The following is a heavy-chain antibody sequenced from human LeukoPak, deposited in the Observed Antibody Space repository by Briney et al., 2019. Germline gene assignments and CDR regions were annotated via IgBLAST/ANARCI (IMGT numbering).Heavy chain of an antibody. Sequence: GASVKVSCKASGYTFTGYYMHWVRQAPGQGLEWMGWISAYNGNTNYAQKLQGRVTMTTDTSTSTAYMELRSLRSDDTAVYYCARGSPPGSYYYYYYYMDVWGKGTTVTIPS. D-gene: IGHD3-10*01. CDR1: GYTFTGYY. CDR2: ISAYNGNT. CDR3: ARGSPPGSYYYYYYYMDV. J-gene: IGHJ6*03. V-gene: IGHV1-18*04.